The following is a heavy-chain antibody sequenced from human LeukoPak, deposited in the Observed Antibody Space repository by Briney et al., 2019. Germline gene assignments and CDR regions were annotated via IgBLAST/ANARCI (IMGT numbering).Heavy chain of an antibody. V-gene: IGHV4-39*07. D-gene: IGHD6-19*01. CDR1: GGSISSSSYY. Sequence: SETLSLTCTVSGGSISSSSYYWGWIRQPPGKGLEWIGSIYYSGSTYYNPSLKSRVTISVDTSKNQFSLKLSSVTAADTAVYYCATLGIIAVAGTSGYYYGMDVWGQGTTVTVSS. J-gene: IGHJ6*02. CDR3: ATLGIIAVAGTSGYYYGMDV. CDR2: IYYSGST.